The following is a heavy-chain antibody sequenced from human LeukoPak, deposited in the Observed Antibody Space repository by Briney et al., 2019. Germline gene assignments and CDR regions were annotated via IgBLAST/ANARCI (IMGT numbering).Heavy chain of an antibody. D-gene: IGHD4-11*01. J-gene: IGHJ4*02. V-gene: IGHV4-4*07. CDR3: ARDLGTSNYGY. CDR1: SGSISSYY. Sequence: SETLSLTCTVSSGSISSYYWSWIRQPAGKGLEWIGRIYTSGSTNYNPSLKSRVTISVDKSKNQFSLKLSSVTAADTAVYYCARDLGTSNYGYWGQGTLVTVSS. CDR2: IYTSGST.